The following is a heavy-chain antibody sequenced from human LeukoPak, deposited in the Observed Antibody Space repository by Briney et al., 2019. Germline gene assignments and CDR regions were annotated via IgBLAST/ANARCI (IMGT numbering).Heavy chain of an antibody. D-gene: IGHD4-17*01. V-gene: IGHV3-11*04. CDR3: ARATDYGHAKFDP. CDR1: GFTFRDYD. J-gene: IGHJ5*02. CDR2: ISSSDTTM. Sequence: PGGSLRLSCAASGFTFRDYDMTWIRQAPGKGLEWVSYISSSDTTMYNADSVKGRFTISRDNAKNSLYLQMNSLRAEDTAVYYCARATDYGHAKFDPWGQGTLVTVSS.